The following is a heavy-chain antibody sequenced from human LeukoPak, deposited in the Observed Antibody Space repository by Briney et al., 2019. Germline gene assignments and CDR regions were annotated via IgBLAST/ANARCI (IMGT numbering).Heavy chain of an antibody. J-gene: IGHJ4*02. CDR1: GGTFSSYA. Sequence: SVKVSCKASGGTFSSYAISWVRQAPGQGLEWMGGIIPIFGTANYAQKFQGRVTITADESTSTAYMELSSLRSEDTAVYYCARGGDWSQYYFDYWGQGTLVAVSS. CDR3: ARGGDWSQYYFDY. V-gene: IGHV1-69*13. D-gene: IGHD2-21*02. CDR2: IIPIFGTA.